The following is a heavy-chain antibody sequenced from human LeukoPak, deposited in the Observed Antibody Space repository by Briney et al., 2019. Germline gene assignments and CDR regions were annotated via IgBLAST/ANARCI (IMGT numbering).Heavy chain of an antibody. CDR3: ARGLYTSNWYWFDP. D-gene: IGHD6-13*01. J-gene: IGHJ5*02. V-gene: IGHV4-59*01. Sequence: SETLSLTCTVSGGSISSYYWSWIRQPPGKGLEWIGYIYYSGSTNYNPSLKSRVTISVDTSKNQFSLKLSSVTAADTAVYYCARGLYTSNWYWFDPWGQGTLVTVSS. CDR2: IYYSGST. CDR1: GGSISSYY.